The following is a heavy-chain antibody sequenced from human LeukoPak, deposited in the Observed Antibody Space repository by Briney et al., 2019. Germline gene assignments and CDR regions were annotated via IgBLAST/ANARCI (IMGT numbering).Heavy chain of an antibody. Sequence: SETLSLTCTVSGYSISSGYYWGWIRQSPGKGLEWIGSIYHGGSTYYNPSLRSRVIVSVDTSKNHFSLKMSSVTAADTAVYYCARDLASCAGDCYSDGFDYWGQGILVTVSS. CDR2: IYHGGST. V-gene: IGHV4-38-2*02. D-gene: IGHD2-21*02. CDR1: GYSISSGYY. CDR3: ARDLASCAGDCYSDGFDY. J-gene: IGHJ4*02.